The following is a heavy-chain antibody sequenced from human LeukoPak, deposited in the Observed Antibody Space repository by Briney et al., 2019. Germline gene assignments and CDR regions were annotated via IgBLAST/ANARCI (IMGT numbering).Heavy chain of an antibody. CDR3: AKDGCSSTSCYVYYYYYMDV. J-gene: IGHJ6*03. CDR2: ISGNGGNT. Sequence: GGSLRLSCAASGFTFSGYAMSWVRQAPGMGLEWVSVISGNGGNTHYADSVKGRFTISRDNSKNTLYLQMNSLRAEDTAVYYCAKDGCSSTSCYVYYYYYMDVWGKGTTVTVSS. CDR1: GFTFSGYA. D-gene: IGHD2-2*01. V-gene: IGHV3-23*01.